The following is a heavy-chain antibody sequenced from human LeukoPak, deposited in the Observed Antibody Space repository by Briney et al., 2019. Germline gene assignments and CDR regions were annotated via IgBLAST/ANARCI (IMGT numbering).Heavy chain of an antibody. J-gene: IGHJ4*02. Sequence: GGSLRLSCAASGFTFYDYAMDWVRQAPGKGLEWVSGISWNSGSIIYADSVKGRFTISRDNAKNSLYLQMNSLRAEDTAVYYCGRLYDDCTRSTCLWYFDYWGQGTLVTVPS. V-gene: IGHV3-9*01. D-gene: IGHD2/OR15-2a*01. CDR2: ISWNSGSI. CDR1: GFTFYDYA. CDR3: GRLYDDCTRSTCLWYFDY.